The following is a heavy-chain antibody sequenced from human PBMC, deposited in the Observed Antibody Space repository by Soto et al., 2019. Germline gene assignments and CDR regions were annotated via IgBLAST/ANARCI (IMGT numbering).Heavy chain of an antibody. J-gene: IGHJ3*02. V-gene: IGHV3-23*01. CDR1: GFSFNNYV. CDR2: ISPTGGNT. D-gene: IGHD3-10*01. CDR3: VNHDYGSIRALDM. Sequence: EVHLLESGGDVVQPGGPLRLSCATSGFSFNNYVMSWVRQAPGKGLEWVSAISPTGGNTEYADSVKGRFTMSRDNSMNTLYLQMSSLRGEDTAVYYCVNHDYGSIRALDMWGQGTLVTVSS.